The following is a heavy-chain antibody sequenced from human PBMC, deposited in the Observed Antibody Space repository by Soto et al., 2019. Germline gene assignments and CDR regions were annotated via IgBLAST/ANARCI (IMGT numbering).Heavy chain of an antibody. CDR2: INPNSGGT. Sequence: VASVKVSCKASGYTFTGYYMHWLRQAPGQGLEWMGWINPNSGGTNYAQKFQGWVTMTRDTSISTAYMELSRLRSDDTAVYYCARDQGGLRYFDWFATLDYWGQGTLVTVSS. V-gene: IGHV1-2*04. CDR1: GYTFTGYY. D-gene: IGHD3-9*01. CDR3: ARDQGGLRYFDWFATLDY. J-gene: IGHJ4*02.